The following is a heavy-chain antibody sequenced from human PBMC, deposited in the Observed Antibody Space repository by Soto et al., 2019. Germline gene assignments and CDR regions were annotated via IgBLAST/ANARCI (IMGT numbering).Heavy chain of an antibody. Sequence: PGGSLRLSCAASGFTFSSYAMSWVRQAPGKGLEWVSAISGSGGSTYYADSVKGRFTISRDNSKNTLYLQMNSLRAEDTAVYYCARDIVATIRSDGMDVWGQGTTVTVSS. CDR1: GFTFSSYA. CDR2: ISGSGGST. V-gene: IGHV3-23*01. J-gene: IGHJ6*02. CDR3: ARDIVATIRSDGMDV. D-gene: IGHD5-12*01.